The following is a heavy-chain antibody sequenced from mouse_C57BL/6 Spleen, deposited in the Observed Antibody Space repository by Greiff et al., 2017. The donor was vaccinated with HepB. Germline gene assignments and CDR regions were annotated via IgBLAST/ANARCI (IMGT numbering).Heavy chain of an antibody. CDR3: ARVGRATVVATDAMDY. CDR2: IWWDDDK. Sequence: QVQLQQSGPGILQPSQTLSLTCSFSGFSLSTFGMGVGWIRQPSGKGLEWLAHIWWDDDKYYNPALKSRLTISKDTSKNQVFLKIANVDTADTATYYCARVGRATVVATDAMDYWGQGTSVTVSS. V-gene: IGHV8-8*01. J-gene: IGHJ4*01. CDR1: GFSLSTFGMG. D-gene: IGHD1-1*01.